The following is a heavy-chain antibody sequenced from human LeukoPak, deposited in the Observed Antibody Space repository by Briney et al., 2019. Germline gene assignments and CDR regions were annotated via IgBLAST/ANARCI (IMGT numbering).Heavy chain of an antibody. CDR3: ARRGGETSYWYFDL. Sequence: SETLSLTCTVSGGSISSSSYYWGWIRQPPGKGLEWIGSIYYSGSTYYNPSLKSRVTISVDTSKSQFSLKLSSVTAADTAVYYCARRGGETSYWYFDLWGRGTLVTVSS. D-gene: IGHD4-17*01. CDR2: IYYSGST. V-gene: IGHV4-39*01. J-gene: IGHJ2*01. CDR1: GGSISSSSYY.